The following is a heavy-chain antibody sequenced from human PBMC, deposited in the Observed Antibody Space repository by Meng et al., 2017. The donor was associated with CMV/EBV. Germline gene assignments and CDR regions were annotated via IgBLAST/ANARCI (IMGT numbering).Heavy chain of an antibody. V-gene: IGHV4-39*01. Sequence: GPLRLSCPVPGCPFISTGYNWGCIRQPPGMGLEWVVRVYFDGSTYYNSSLKSRVTTIVDTSKNQFSLKLSSVTAADTAVYYCATPIRQGFLECLSGSRGYWGQGILVTVSS. CDR3: ATPIRQGFLECLSGSRGY. J-gene: IGHJ4*02. CDR2: VYFDGST. D-gene: IGHD3-3*01. CDR1: GCPFISTGYN.